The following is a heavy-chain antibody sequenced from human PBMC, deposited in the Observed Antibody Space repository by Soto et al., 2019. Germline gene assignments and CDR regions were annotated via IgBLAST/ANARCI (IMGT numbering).Heavy chain of an antibody. CDR1: GFTFSGYW. D-gene: IGHD2-21*01. CDR2: IKQDGSEK. V-gene: IGHV3-7*01. Sequence: EVQLVESGGGLVQPGGSLRLSCAASGFTFSGYWMSWVRQAPGKGLEWVANIKQDGSEKYYVDSVKGRFTISRDNAKNSLYLQMNSLRAEHTAVYYSAIALAVGSFQHWGQGTLVTVSS. J-gene: IGHJ1*01. CDR3: AIALAVGSFQH.